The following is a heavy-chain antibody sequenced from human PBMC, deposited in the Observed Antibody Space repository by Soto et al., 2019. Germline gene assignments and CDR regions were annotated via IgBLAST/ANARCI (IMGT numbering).Heavy chain of an antibody. V-gene: IGHV3-23*01. D-gene: IGHD3-9*01. J-gene: IGHJ4*02. Sequence: GSLRLSCAAAGFMFSSYGMSWVRQAPGKGLQWVATIHPSGGSTHYAESVRGRFTISRDNSRDTLYLQMNSLRAEDTAVYYCAKDPSTGHHDCWGQVALVTVSS. CDR3: AKDPSTGHHDC. CDR2: IHPSGGST. CDR1: GFMFSSYG.